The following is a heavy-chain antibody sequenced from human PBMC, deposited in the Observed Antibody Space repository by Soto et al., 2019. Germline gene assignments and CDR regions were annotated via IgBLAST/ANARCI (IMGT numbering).Heavy chain of an antibody. D-gene: IGHD4-4*01. V-gene: IGHV4-59*12. Sequence: PSETLSLTCTVSGGSISTYYWSWIRQPPGKGLEWIGYIYYSGSTNYNPSLKSRVTISVDTSKNQFSLKLSSVTAADTAVYYCARDGYSRYAFDIWGQGTMVT. CDR3: ARDGYSRYAFDI. J-gene: IGHJ3*02. CDR2: IYYSGST. CDR1: GGSISTYY.